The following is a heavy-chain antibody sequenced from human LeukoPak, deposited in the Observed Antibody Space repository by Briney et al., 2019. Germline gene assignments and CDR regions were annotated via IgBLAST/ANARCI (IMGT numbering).Heavy chain of an antibody. CDR1: GFTFSSYW. J-gene: IGHJ4*02. CDR3: ARELDYYDSSGYCPGY. D-gene: IGHD3-22*01. V-gene: IGHV3-7*01. CDR2: MKQDGSEK. Sequence: GGSLRLSCAACGFTFSSYWMSWVRQAPGKGLEWVANMKQDGSEKYYVDSVKGRFTISRDNAKNSLYLQMNSLRAEDTAVYYCARELDYYDSSGYCPGYWGQGTLVTVSS.